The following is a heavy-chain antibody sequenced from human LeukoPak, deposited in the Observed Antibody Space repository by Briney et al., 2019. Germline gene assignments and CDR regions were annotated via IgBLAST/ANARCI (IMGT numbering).Heavy chain of an antibody. CDR3: AIDEPDYAPYDFDY. CDR1: RFTFSNAW. J-gene: IGHJ4*02. Sequence: GGSLRLSCEASRFTFSNAWMNWVRQAPGEGLEWVARIKSKVDGETTDYAAPVKGRFTISRDDSNNMLYLQMNSLKIEDTAVYYCAIDEPDYAPYDFDYWGQGTLVAVSS. D-gene: IGHD4-17*01. V-gene: IGHV3-15*01. CDR2: IKSKVDGETT.